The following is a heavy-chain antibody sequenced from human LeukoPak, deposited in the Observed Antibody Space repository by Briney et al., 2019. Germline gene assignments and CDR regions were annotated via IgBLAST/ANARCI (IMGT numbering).Heavy chain of an antibody. CDR2: IYTSGST. CDR1: GGSISSYY. V-gene: IGHV4-4*07. Sequence: SETLSLTCTVSGGSISSYYWSWIRQPAGKGLEWIGRIYTSGSTNYNPSLKSRVTMSVDTSKNQFSLKLSSVTAADTAVYYCARGWGYRYSSSWYYYMDVWGKGTTVAVSS. D-gene: IGHD6-13*01. J-gene: IGHJ6*03. CDR3: ARGWGYRYSSSWYYYMDV.